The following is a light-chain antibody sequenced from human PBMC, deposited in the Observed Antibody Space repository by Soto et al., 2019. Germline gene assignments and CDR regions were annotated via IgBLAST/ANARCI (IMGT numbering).Light chain of an antibody. Sequence: ERVLTQSPATLSLSPGERATLSCRASESISSNLAWYQQKPGLAPRLLIYDASNRATGIPARFSGSGSGTDFTLIISSLEPEDFAVYYCQQRNNWPPVTFGQGTRLEIK. CDR3: QQRNNWPPVT. V-gene: IGKV3-11*01. J-gene: IGKJ5*01. CDR1: ESISSN. CDR2: DAS.